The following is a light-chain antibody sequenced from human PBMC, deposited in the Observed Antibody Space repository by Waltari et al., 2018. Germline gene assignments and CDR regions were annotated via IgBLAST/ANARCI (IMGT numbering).Light chain of an antibody. V-gene: IGLV3-1*01. CDR3: QAWDSTAGV. CDR2: QDN. J-gene: IGLJ1*01. CDR1: KLVELY. Sequence: SYELTQPPSVSVSPGQTATITCSGDKLVELYACGYQQKPGQSPVVVIYQDNKRPPGIPERFFGSSSGNTATLTITGTQATDEADYYCQAWDSTAGVFGTGTKVIVL.